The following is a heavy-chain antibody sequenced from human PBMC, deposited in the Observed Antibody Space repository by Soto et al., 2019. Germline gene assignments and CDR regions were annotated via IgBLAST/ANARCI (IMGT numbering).Heavy chain of an antibody. V-gene: IGHV4-4*07. D-gene: IGHD3-3*01. CDR1: GGTISGYY. CDR3: ARGQRFSDWFDP. CDR2: IYSSGNT. J-gene: IGHJ5*02. Sequence: SETLSLTCSVSGGTISGYYWTWIRQPAGKGLEWIGRIYSSGNTKYNPSLQSRVTMSLDTSNNQFSLRLTSVTAADAAVYYCARGQRFSDWFDPWGQGTLVTVSS.